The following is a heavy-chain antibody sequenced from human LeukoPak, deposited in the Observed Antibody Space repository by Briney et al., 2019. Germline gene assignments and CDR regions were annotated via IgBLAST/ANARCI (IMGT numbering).Heavy chain of an antibody. CDR2: IIPMFGTA. CDR1: GGTFSSYA. D-gene: IGHD6-13*01. Sequence: ASVEVSCKASGGTFSSYAISWVRQAPGQGLEWMGGIIPMFGTANYARKFQGRVTITADESTSTANMELSSLRSEDTAVYYCARVAGTRSDFEYWGQGTLVTVSS. V-gene: IGHV1-69*13. J-gene: IGHJ4*02. CDR3: ARVAGTRSDFEY.